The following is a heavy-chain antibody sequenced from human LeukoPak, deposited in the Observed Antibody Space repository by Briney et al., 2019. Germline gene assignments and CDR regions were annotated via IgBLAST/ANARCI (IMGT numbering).Heavy chain of an antibody. J-gene: IGHJ4*02. CDR2: IGYEGVHK. D-gene: IGHD4-23*01. CDR1: GFTFNNFG. CDR3: AKDLHGGYSSDY. Sequence: GGSLRLSRAASGFTFNNFGMHWVRQAPCKRLDWVSFIGYEGVHKYYADSVKGRFTISKDNSKATLYLQMNSLRREDTAVYYCAKDLHGGYSSDYWGQGTLVTVFS. V-gene: IGHV3-30*02.